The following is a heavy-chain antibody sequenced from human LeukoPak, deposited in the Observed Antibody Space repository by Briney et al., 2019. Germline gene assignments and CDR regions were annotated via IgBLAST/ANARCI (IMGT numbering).Heavy chain of an antibody. CDR3: ARRDHTYYDFWSGYYSYYMDV. Sequence: ASVKVSCKASGYTFTSYDINWVRQATGQGLEWMGWMNPNSGNTGYAQKFQGRVTMTRNTSTSTAYMELSSLRSEDTAVYYCARRDHTYYDFWSGYYSYYMDVWGKGTTVTVSS. CDR1: GYTFTSYD. J-gene: IGHJ6*03. V-gene: IGHV1-8*01. D-gene: IGHD3-3*01. CDR2: MNPNSGNT.